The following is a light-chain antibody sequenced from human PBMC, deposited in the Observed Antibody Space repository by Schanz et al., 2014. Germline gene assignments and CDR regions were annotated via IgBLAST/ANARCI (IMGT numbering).Light chain of an antibody. CDR1: TRDVANHNI. Sequence: QSSLAQPASVSGSPGQSITISCTGTTRDVANHNIVSWYQQHPGKAPKLMIYDDIKRPSGVSHRFSGSKSGNTASLTISGLQADDEADYYCSSYTGSSPLFVFGTGTKLTVL. CDR2: DDI. V-gene: IGLV2-14*02. CDR3: SSYTGSSPLFV. J-gene: IGLJ1*01.